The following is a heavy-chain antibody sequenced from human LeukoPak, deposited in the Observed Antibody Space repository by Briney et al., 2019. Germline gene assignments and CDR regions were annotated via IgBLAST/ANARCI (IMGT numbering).Heavy chain of an antibody. CDR2: IRNDGSYK. CDR1: GLSFSEYG. Sequence: GGSLRLSCAVSGLSFSEYGMHWVRQAPGKGLEWVASIRNDGSYKYYADFVRGRFTISRDNSKNTLYLQLSSLRTEDTAVYYCAKENPTFGIFDYWGQGALVTVSS. D-gene: IGHD2/OR15-2a*01. CDR3: AKENPTFGIFDY. V-gene: IGHV3-30*02. J-gene: IGHJ4*02.